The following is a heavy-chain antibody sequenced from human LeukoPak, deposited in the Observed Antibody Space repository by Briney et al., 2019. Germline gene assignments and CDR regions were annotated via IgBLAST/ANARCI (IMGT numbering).Heavy chain of an antibody. J-gene: IGHJ3*02. CDR3: ASMQYDGTYSHAFDI. Sequence: GGSLRLSCVASRFTVSSNFMSWVRQAPGKGLEWVSVIYHDGSTYYTDSVKGRFTISRDNSKNTLYLQMDSLRTEDTAVYYCASMQYDGTYSHAFDIWGQGTMVTVSS. V-gene: IGHV3-66*01. CDR2: IYHDGST. CDR1: RFTVSSNF. D-gene: IGHD1-26*01.